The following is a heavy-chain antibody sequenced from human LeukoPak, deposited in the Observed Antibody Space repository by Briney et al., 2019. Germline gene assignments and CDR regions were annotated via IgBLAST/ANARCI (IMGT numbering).Heavy chain of an antibody. CDR2: ISYDGNSK. J-gene: IGHJ4*02. CDR1: GFTISSHG. CDR3: TRVGYIDEGIDY. Sequence: PGTSLRLSCAVSGFTISSHGMHWVRQAPGKGLEWVAMISYDGNSKYYGDSVKGRFTISRDNSKNTLYLQMNSLRAEDTAIYYCTRVGYIDEGIDYWGQGTLVTVSS. V-gene: IGHV3-30*03. D-gene: IGHD5-24*01.